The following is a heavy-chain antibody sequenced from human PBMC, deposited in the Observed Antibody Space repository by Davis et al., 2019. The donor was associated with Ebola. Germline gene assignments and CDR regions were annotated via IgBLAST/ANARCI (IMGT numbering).Heavy chain of an antibody. CDR3: ARGDGYVYFQN. CDR2: ISGSSTYI. Sequence: PGGSLRLSCAASGFTFNSYTMNWVRQAPGKGLEWVSSISGSSTYIHYADSVKGRFTISRDNSKNTLSLQMNSLRAEDTAVYYCARGDGYVYFQNWGQGTLVTVSS. J-gene: IGHJ1*01. CDR1: GFTFNSYT. V-gene: IGHV3-21*01. D-gene: IGHD5-24*01.